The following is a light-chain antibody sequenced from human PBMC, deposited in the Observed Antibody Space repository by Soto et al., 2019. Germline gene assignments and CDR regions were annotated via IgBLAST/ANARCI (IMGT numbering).Light chain of an antibody. CDR2: AAS. J-gene: IGKJ5*01. Sequence: IQLTQSPASLSTSVGDRFAVTCRASQGISSYLAWYQQKPGKAPKLLIYAASTLQSGVPSRFSGSGSGTDFTLTISSLQPEDFATYYCQQANSFPITFGQGTRLEIK. CDR1: QGISSY. CDR3: QQANSFPIT. V-gene: IGKV1-9*01.